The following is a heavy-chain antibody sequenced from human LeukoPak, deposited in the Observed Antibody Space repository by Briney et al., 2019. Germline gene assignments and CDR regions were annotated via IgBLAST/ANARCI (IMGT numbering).Heavy chain of an antibody. CDR3: ARALYDSSGYFYH. CDR2: IKQDGSEK. J-gene: IGHJ4*02. CDR1: GFTFTTYW. Sequence: PGGSLRLSCAASGFTFTTYWMNWVRQAPGKGLEWVANIKQDGSEKYYVDSVNGRCTISRDNAKNSVYLQMNSLRAEDTAVYYCARALYDSSGYFYHWGQGTLVTVSS. D-gene: IGHD3-22*01. V-gene: IGHV3-7*01.